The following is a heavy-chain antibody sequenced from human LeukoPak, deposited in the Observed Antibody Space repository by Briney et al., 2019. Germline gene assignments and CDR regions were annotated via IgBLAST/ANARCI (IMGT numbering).Heavy chain of an antibody. CDR2: ISGSGGST. CDR3: AKGIAARPGYFDY. J-gene: IGHJ4*02. D-gene: IGHD6-6*01. Sequence: GGSLRLSCAASGFTFSSYGMHWVRQAPGKGLEWVSAISGSGGSTYYADSVKGRFTISRDNSKNTLYLQMNSLRAEDTAVYYCAKGIAARPGYFDYWGQGTLVTVSS. V-gene: IGHV3-23*01. CDR1: GFTFSSYG.